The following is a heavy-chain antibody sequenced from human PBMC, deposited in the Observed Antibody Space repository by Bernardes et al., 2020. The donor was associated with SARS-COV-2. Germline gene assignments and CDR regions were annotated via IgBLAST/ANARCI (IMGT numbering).Heavy chain of an antibody. Sequence: TLSLTCTVSGGSISSYYWSWIRQPPGKGLEWIGYIYYSGSTNYNPSLKSRVTISVDTSKNQFSLKLSSVTAADTAVYYCARAASGWSGYGMDVWGQGTTVTVSS. CDR1: GGSISSYY. CDR3: ARAASGWSGYGMDV. V-gene: IGHV4-59*01. J-gene: IGHJ6*02. D-gene: IGHD6-19*01. CDR2: IYYSGST.